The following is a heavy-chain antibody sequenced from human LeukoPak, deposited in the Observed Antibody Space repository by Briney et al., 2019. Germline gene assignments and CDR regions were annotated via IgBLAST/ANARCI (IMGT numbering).Heavy chain of an antibody. D-gene: IGHD2-2*01. CDR3: AKAIVGSSYRYYDY. CDR1: GFTFINYI. Sequence: GGSLRLSCAASGFTFINYIMSWVRQAPGKGLEWVSAISGSGGTTVYSYSVKGRFTVSRDNSGNTLYLQMNSLRAEDTAVYYCAKAIVGSSYRYYDYWGQGSLVTVSS. V-gene: IGHV3-23*01. CDR2: ISGSGGTT. J-gene: IGHJ4*02.